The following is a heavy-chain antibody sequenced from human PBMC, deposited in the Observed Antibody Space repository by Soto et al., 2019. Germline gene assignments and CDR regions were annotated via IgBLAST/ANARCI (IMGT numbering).Heavy chain of an antibody. Sequence: EVQLLESGGGWVQPGGSLRLSCAAAGFTFSSDAMSWVRQAPGKGLEWVSAISGSGGSTYYADSVKGRFTISRDNSKNTLYLQMNSLRAEDTAVYYCAKGNVGYYYHSSGYLDYWGQGTLVTVSS. CDR2: ISGSGGST. D-gene: IGHD3-22*01. CDR3: AKGNVGYYYHSSGYLDY. J-gene: IGHJ4*02. CDR1: GFTFSSDA. V-gene: IGHV3-23*01.